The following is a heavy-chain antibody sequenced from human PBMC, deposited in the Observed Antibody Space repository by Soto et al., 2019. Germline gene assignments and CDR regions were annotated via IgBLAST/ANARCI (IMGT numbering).Heavy chain of an antibody. D-gene: IGHD1-26*01. V-gene: IGHV4-39*01. CDR1: GGSISSSSYY. CDR2: IYYSGST. CDR3: AGSYSGSYYVSFDY. Sequence: SETLSLTCTVSGGSISSSSYYWGWIRQPPGKGLEWIGSIYYSGSTYYNPSLKSRVTISVDTSKNQFSLKLSSVTAADTAVYYCAGSYSGSYYVSFDYWGQGTLVTVSS. J-gene: IGHJ4*02.